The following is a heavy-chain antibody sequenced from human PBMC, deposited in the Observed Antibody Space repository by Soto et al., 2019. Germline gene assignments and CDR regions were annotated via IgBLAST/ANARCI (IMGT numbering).Heavy chain of an antibody. V-gene: IGHV1-69*02. D-gene: IGHD5-12*01. CDR3: GKDRRFANGYNLGFDY. Sequence: SVKVSCKASGGTFSSYTISWVRQAPGQGLEWMGRIIPILGIANYAQKFQGRVTITADKSTSTAYMELNSLRTEDTAVYYCGKDRRFANGYNLGFDYWGQGTLVTVSS. CDR2: IIPILGIA. CDR1: GGTFSSYT. J-gene: IGHJ4*02.